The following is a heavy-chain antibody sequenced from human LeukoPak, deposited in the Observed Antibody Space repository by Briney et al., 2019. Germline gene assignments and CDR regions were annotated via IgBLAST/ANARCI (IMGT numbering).Heavy chain of an antibody. J-gene: IGHJ4*02. CDR3: ARVSRGFLVSPFDH. Sequence: GGSLRLSCAASGFTFSSYSMNWVRQAPGKGLEWVSYISSSSSTIYYADSVKGRFTISRDNAKNSLYLQMNSLRAEETAVYYCARVSRGFLVSPFDHWGQGTLVTVSS. CDR1: GFTFSSYS. CDR2: ISSSSSTI. V-gene: IGHV3-48*04. D-gene: IGHD2-2*01.